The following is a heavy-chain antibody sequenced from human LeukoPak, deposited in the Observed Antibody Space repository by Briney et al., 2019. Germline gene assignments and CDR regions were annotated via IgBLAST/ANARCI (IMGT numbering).Heavy chain of an antibody. D-gene: IGHD6-19*01. Sequence: GGSLRLSCAASGFTFSSYAMHWVRQAPGKGLEWVAVISYDGGNKYYADSVKGRFTISRDNSKNTLYLQMNGLRAEDTAVYYCAKDTAVAGTFYFDYWGQGTLVTVSS. CDR2: ISYDGGNK. CDR1: GFTFSSYA. V-gene: IGHV3-30*04. J-gene: IGHJ4*02. CDR3: AKDTAVAGTFYFDY.